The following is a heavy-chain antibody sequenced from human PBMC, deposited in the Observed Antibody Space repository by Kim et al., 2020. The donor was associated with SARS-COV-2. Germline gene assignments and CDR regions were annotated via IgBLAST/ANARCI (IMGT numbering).Heavy chain of an antibody. V-gene: IGHV1-18*04. D-gene: IGHD1-26*01. J-gene: IGHJ4*02. CDR1: GYNFTNYG. CDR3: ARDGAWDLLLSFDY. Sequence: ASVKVSCKASGYNFTNYGISWVRQAPGQGLEWMGWISVYNGNTISAQKLQGRVTMTTDTSTSTAYMELRSLRSDDTAVYYCARDGAWDLLLSFDYWGQGTLVTVSS. CDR2: ISVYNGNT.